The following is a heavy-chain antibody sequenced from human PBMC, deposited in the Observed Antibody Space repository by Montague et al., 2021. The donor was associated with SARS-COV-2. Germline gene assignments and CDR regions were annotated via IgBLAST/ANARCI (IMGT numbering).Heavy chain of an antibody. CDR1: GGSISSGGYY. J-gene: IGHJ6*02. Sequence: TLSLTCTVSGGSISSGGYYWSWIRQHPGKGLEWIGYIYYSGSTYYNPSLKSRVTISVDTSKNQFSLKLSSVTAADTAVHYCARYEGYYDILTGYSTPYYYYGMDVWGQGTTVTVSS. D-gene: IGHD3-9*01. CDR2: IYYSGST. V-gene: IGHV4-31*03. CDR3: ARYEGYYDILTGYSTPYYYYGMDV.